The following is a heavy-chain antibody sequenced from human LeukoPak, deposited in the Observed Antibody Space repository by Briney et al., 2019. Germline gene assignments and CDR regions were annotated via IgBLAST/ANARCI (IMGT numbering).Heavy chain of an antibody. D-gene: IGHD6-13*01. V-gene: IGHV3-23*01. CDR1: RFTFSDYW. CDR3: AKGRVAAVGTSDY. CDR2: IGGGGRNT. Sequence: PGGSLRLSCAASRFTFSDYWMSWVRQAPGKGLEWVSAIGGGGRNTFYADSVEGRFTISRDNSENTLYLQMSSLRAEDTAIYYCAKGRVAAVGTSDYWGQGTLVTVSS. J-gene: IGHJ4*02.